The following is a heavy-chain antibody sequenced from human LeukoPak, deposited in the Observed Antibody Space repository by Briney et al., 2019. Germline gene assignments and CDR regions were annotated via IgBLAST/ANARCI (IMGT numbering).Heavy chain of an antibody. D-gene: IGHD5-18*01. J-gene: IGHJ4*02. CDR2: IYSGGST. V-gene: IGHV3-53*01. CDR1: GFTVSSNY. CDR3: ERAVPGYGFIFDY. Sequence: GGSLRLSCAASGFTVSSNYMTWVRQAPGKGLEWVSVIYSGGSTYYAHSVKGRVTVSRDNSQNTLYLQMSSLTAEDTAGKYCERAVPGYGFIFDYWGQGTLVTV.